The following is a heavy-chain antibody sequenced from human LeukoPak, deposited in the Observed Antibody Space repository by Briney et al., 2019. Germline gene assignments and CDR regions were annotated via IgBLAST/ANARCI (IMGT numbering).Heavy chain of an antibody. CDR3: ARGEYDSSGFIFDY. J-gene: IGHJ4*02. CDR1: GYTFTGYY. CDR2: INPNSGGT. Sequence: ASVKVSCKASGYTFTGYYMHWVRQAPGQGLEWMGRINPNSGGTNYAQKFQGRVTMTRDTSISTAYMELSRLRSDDTAVYYCARGEYDSSGFIFDYWGQGTLVTVSS. D-gene: IGHD3-22*01. V-gene: IGHV1-2*06.